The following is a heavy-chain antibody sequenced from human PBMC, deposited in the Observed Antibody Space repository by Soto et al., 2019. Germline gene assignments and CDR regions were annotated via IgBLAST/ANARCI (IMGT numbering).Heavy chain of an antibody. Sequence: EVQLVESGGGLVQPGGSLRLSCAASGFTFSSHDMHWVRQVTGKGLEWVSGIDSAGDAKYPASVKGRFTISRENAKNSFHLQINSLRAGDTAVYYCAGGGILGVSWNGFDPWGQGTLVTVSS. CDR3: AGGGILGVSWNGFDP. D-gene: IGHD3-10*01. CDR2: IDSAGDA. J-gene: IGHJ5*02. CDR1: GFTFSSHD. V-gene: IGHV3-13*01.